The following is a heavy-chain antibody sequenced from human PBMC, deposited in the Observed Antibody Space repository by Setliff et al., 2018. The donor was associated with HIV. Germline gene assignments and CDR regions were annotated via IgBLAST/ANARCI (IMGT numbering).Heavy chain of an antibody. V-gene: IGHV1-18*01. D-gene: IGHD3-16*01. J-gene: IGHJ6*03. CDR1: GYTFTSYG. Sequence: ASVKVSCKASGYTFTSYGITWVRLAPGQGLEWMGWISGYNGNTDYAQNLQGRVTMTTDTSTSTAYMELRSLRSDDTAVYYCARAYPWGYVDYYYMDVWGKGTTVTVSS. CDR2: ISGYNGNT. CDR3: ARAYPWGYVDYYYMDV.